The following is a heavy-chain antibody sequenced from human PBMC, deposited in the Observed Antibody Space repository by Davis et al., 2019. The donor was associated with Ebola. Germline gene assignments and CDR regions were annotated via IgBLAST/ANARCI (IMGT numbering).Heavy chain of an antibody. CDR3: ARDGAYYDFWSGYYYNWFDP. J-gene: IGHJ5*02. D-gene: IGHD3-3*01. CDR2: IWYDGSNK. CDR1: GFTFSSYG. V-gene: IGHV3-33*01. Sequence: GESLKISCAASGFTFSSYGMHWVRQAPGKGLEWVAVIWYDGSNKYYADSVKGRFTISRDNSKNTLYLQMNSLRAEDTAVYYCARDGAYYDFWSGYYYNWFDPWGQGTLVTVSS.